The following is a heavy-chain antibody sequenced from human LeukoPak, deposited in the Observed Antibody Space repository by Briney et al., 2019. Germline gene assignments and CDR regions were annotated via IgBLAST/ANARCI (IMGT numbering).Heavy chain of an antibody. V-gene: IGHV4-39*01. D-gene: IGHD3-10*01. J-gene: IGHJ6*02. Sequence: PSETLSLTCTVSGGSISSSSYYWGWIRQPPGKGLEWIGSSYYSGSTYYNPSLKSRVTISVDTSKNQFSPKLSSVTAADTAVYYCARHLNPGRRLLWFGDYYYYYGMDVWGQGTTVTVSS. CDR3: ARHLNPGRRLLWFGDYYYYYGMDV. CDR1: GGSISSSSYY. CDR2: SYYSGST.